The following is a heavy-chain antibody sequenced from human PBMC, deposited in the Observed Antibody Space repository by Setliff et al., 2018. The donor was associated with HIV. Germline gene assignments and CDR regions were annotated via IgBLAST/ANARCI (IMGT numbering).Heavy chain of an antibody. CDR1: GYSFTSYW. CDR2: IYPGDSDT. D-gene: IGHD3-10*01. Sequence: PGESLKISCKGSGYSFTSYWIAWLRQMPGKGLEWMGIIYPGDSDTRYSPSFQGQVTISADKSISTAYLQWSSLKASDTAMYYCARHGQYGSGSYYNRPFDFWGQGTLVTVS. CDR3: ARHGQYGSGSYYNRPFDF. J-gene: IGHJ4*02. V-gene: IGHV5-51*01.